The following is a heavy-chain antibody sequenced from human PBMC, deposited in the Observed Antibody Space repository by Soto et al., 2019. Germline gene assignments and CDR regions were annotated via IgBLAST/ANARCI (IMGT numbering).Heavy chain of an antibody. CDR3: AKVRRTDYLRYAPHL. V-gene: IGHV3-23*01. Sequence: EVQLLESGGGLVQRGGSLSPACAASGFTFNNYAMNWVRQAPGRGLEWVSIISQNGDSNYYADSVKGRFTTSRHNSQNTVFLQMNSLRAEDTARYFCAKVRRTDYLRYAPHLWGQGTLVTVSS. D-gene: IGHD2-8*01. CDR1: GFTFNNYA. J-gene: IGHJ3*01. CDR2: ISQNGDSN.